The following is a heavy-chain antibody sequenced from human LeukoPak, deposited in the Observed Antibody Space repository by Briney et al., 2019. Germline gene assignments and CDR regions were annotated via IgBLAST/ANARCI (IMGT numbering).Heavy chain of an antibody. CDR2: IYTSGST. V-gene: IGHV4-61*02. Sequence: SETLSLTCTVSGGSISSGSYYWSWIRQPAGKGLEWIGRIYTSGSTNYNPSLKSWVTISVDTSKNQFSLKLSSVTAADTAVYYCARVLRYFDWRGDGMDVWGQGTTVTVSS. CDR3: ARVLRYFDWRGDGMDV. J-gene: IGHJ6*02. CDR1: GGSISSGSYY. D-gene: IGHD3-9*01.